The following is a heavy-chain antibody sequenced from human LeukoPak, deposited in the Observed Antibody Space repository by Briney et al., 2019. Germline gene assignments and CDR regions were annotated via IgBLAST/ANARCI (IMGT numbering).Heavy chain of an antibody. V-gene: IGHV1-2*02. CDR1: GYTFTGYY. J-gene: IGHJ5*02. CDR2: INPNSGGT. D-gene: IGHD2-2*02. Sequence: ASVKVSCKASGYTFTGYYMHWVRQAPGQGLEWMGWINPNSGGTNYAQKFQGRVTMTRDTSISTAYMELSRLRSDDTAVYYCVREPTGDCSSTSCYKGSSWGQGTLVTVSS. CDR3: VREPTGDCSSTSCYKGSS.